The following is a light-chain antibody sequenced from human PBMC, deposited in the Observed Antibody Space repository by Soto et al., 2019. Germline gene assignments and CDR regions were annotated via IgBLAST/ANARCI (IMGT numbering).Light chain of an antibody. CDR1: SSDVGNYNY. V-gene: IGLV2-14*01. J-gene: IGLJ7*01. CDR2: EVS. CDR3: SSYTTSSTLV. Sequence: QSVLTQPASVSGSPGQSITISCTGTSSDVGNYNYVSWFQQHPGKAPKLIIFEVSYRPSGISNRFSGSKSGNTASLTISGLQAEDEAVYYCSSYTTSSTLVFGPGTQLTVL.